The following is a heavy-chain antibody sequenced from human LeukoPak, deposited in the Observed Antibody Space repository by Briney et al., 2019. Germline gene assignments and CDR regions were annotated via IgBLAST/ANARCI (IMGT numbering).Heavy chain of an antibody. V-gene: IGHV3-30-3*01. Sequence: GGSLRLSCAASGFTFSSYAMHWVRQAPGKGLVWVAVISYDGSNKYYADSLKGRFTISRDNAKNSLYLQMNSLRAEDTAVYYCAREPSGGYCSSSSCSRYFQHWGQGTLVTVSS. CDR1: GFTFSSYA. CDR3: AREPSGGYCSSSSCSRYFQH. J-gene: IGHJ1*01. D-gene: IGHD2-2*01. CDR2: ISYDGSNK.